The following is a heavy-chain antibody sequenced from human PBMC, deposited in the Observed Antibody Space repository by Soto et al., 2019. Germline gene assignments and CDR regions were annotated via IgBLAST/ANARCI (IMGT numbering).Heavy chain of an antibody. Sequence: QVQLVESGGGVVQPGRSLRLSCAASGFTFSSYGMHWVRQAPGKGLEWVAVISYDGSNKYYADSVKGRFTISRDNSKNTLYLQMNSLRAEDTAVYYCAKDRYYYGSGSYYMFDDWGQGTLVTVSS. CDR3: AKDRYYYGSGSYYMFDD. CDR2: ISYDGSNK. D-gene: IGHD3-10*01. CDR1: GFTFSSYG. J-gene: IGHJ4*02. V-gene: IGHV3-30*18.